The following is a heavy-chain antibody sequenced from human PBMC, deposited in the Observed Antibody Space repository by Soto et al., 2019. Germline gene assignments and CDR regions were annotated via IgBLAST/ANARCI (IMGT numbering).Heavy chain of an antibody. CDR3: ARDEEVNYADYGGSDHYYGMDV. CDR2: INHSGST. D-gene: IGHD4-17*01. J-gene: IGHJ6*02. Sequence: QVQLQQWGAGLLKPSETLSLTCAVYGGSFSGYYWSWIRQPPGKGLEWIGEINHSGSTNYNPSLKSRVTISVDTSKNQFSLKLTSVTAADTAVYYCARDEEVNYADYGGSDHYYGMDVWGQGTTVTVSS. CDR1: GGSFSGYY. V-gene: IGHV4-34*01.